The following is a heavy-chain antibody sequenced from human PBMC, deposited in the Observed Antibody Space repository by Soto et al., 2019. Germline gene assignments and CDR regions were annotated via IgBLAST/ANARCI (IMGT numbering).Heavy chain of an antibody. V-gene: IGHV5-51*01. CDR1: AYIFTSYW. J-gene: IGHJ6*02. CDR2: IYPGDSDT. D-gene: IGHD3-3*01. Sequence: GESLKISCNGSAYIFTSYWIGWVRQMPGKGLEWMGIIYPGDSDTRYSPSFQGQVTISADKSISTAYLQWSSLKASDTAMYYCARLYYDFWSGYFGGGMDVWGQGTTVTVCS. CDR3: ARLYYDFWSGYFGGGMDV.